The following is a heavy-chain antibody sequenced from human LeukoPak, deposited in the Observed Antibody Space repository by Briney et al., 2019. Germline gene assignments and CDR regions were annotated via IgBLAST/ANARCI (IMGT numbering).Heavy chain of an antibody. J-gene: IGHJ4*02. Sequence: GASVKVSCKVSGYTLTELSMHWVRQAPGKGLEWMGGFDPEDGETIYAQKFQGRVTMTEDTSTDTAYMELSSLRSEDTAVYYCATDLPRWDSSGWPFDYWGQGTLVTVSS. CDR3: ATDLPRWDSSGWPFDY. V-gene: IGHV1-24*01. CDR1: GYTLTELS. D-gene: IGHD6-19*01. CDR2: FDPEDGET.